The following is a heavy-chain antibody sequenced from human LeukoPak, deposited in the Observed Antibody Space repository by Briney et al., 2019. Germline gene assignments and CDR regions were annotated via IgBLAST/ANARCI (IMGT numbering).Heavy chain of an antibody. CDR1: GGSISSYY. Sequence: PSQTLSLTCTVSGGSISSYYWSWIRQPPXXXXXXXXYIXYSGSTNYNPSLKSRVTISVDTSKNQFSLKLSSVTAADTAVYYCARHRKRGIQLWLRSGFDYWGQGTLVTVSS. CDR3: ARHRKRGIQLWLRSGFDY. J-gene: IGHJ4*02. CDR2: IXYSGST. D-gene: IGHD5-18*01. V-gene: IGHV4-59*08.